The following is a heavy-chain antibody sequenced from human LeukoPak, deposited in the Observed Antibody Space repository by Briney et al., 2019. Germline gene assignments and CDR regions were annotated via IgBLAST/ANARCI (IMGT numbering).Heavy chain of an antibody. V-gene: IGHV1-18*01. CDR1: GYNFTIYG. CDR3: ARCSSYCSSASCLAYFYYYYMDV. CDR2: ISGYNGNT. Sequence: GASVKVSCKASGYNFTIYGISWVRQASGQGLEWMGWISGYNGNTNNAQNLQGRVTMTTDTSTSTAYMELRSLRSDDTAVYYCARCSSYCSSASCLAYFYYYYMDVWGKGTTVTVSS. J-gene: IGHJ6*03. D-gene: IGHD2-2*01.